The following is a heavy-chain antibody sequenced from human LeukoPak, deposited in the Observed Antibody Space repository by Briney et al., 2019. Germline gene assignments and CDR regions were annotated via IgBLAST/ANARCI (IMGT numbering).Heavy chain of an antibody. Sequence: GGPLRLSCAASGFTIGDYNMNWVGQAPGKGLEGVSYIDGTISSLISYADSVKGRRTISRDTAENPTYLQMNKLRAEDPAIYYCARVSTIEVRHWGQGTLVTVSS. J-gene: IGHJ4*02. D-gene: IGHD6-19*01. CDR3: ARVSTIEVRH. CDR2: IDGTISSLI. CDR1: GFTIGDYN. V-gene: IGHV3-48*01.